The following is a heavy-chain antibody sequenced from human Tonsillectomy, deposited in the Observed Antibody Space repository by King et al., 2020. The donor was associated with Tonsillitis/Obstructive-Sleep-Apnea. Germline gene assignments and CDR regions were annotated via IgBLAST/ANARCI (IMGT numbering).Heavy chain of an antibody. CDR3: ARVSTMIVVVTNHDAFDI. Sequence: VQLQQWGAGLLKPSETLSLTCAVYGGSFSDYYWSWIRQPPGKGLEWIGEINHSGSTNCNPSLKSRVTMSVDTSKNQFSLKLSSVTAADTAVYYCARVSTMIVVVTNHDAFDIWGQGTMVTVSS. J-gene: IGHJ3*02. CDR2: INHSGST. CDR1: GGSFSDYY. V-gene: IGHV4-34*01. D-gene: IGHD3-22*01.